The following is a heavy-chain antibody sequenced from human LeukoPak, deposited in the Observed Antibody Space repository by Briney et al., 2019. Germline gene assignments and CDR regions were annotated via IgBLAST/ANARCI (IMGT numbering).Heavy chain of an antibody. Sequence: PSETLSLTCTVSGGSISSYYWSWIRQPAGQGLGWIRRIYTSESTNYNPSLKSRVTMSVDTSKNHYSLKLSSVTAADTAVYYCARDRGYSYVFGYWGQGTLVTVSS. V-gene: IGHV4-4*07. CDR1: GGSISSYY. D-gene: IGHD5-18*01. CDR3: ARDRGYSYVFGY. CDR2: IYTSEST. J-gene: IGHJ4*02.